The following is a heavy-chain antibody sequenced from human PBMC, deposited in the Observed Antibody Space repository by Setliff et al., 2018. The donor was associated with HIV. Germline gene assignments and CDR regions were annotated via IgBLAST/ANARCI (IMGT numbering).Heavy chain of an antibody. Sequence: PGGSLRLSCAASGFTVSSYYMSWVRQAPGKGLEWVSTIYSDGSTYHADSVNGRFTLSRDISENALYLQIDSLRPEDTAVYYCAGLRLYNSALDYWGQGTLVTVSS. CDR1: GFTVSSYY. CDR2: IYSDGST. J-gene: IGHJ4*02. CDR3: AGLRLYNSALDY. D-gene: IGHD3-10*01. V-gene: IGHV3-66*02.